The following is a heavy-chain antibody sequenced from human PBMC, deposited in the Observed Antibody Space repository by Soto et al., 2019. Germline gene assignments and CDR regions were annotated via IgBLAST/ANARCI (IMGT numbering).Heavy chain of an antibody. J-gene: IGHJ4*02. D-gene: IGHD2-15*01. CDR2: IHWNEDN. CDR1: GFSLSTSGVG. CDR3: AHRRINSCHDY. V-gene: IGHV2-5*01. Sequence: QITLMETGPTLVKPTQTLTLTCTFSGFSLSTSGVGVGWIRQPPGKALEWLAVIHWNEDNHYSPSLKSRLTITKDTSKNQVVLTMTNVDPVDTATYYCAHRRINSCHDYWGQGALVTVSS.